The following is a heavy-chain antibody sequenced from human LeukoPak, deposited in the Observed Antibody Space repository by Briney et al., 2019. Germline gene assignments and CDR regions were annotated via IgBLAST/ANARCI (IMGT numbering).Heavy chain of an antibody. CDR2: ISYDGSNK. D-gene: IGHD5-18*01. Sequence: GGSLRLSCADSGYTFSSYGMHWVRQAPGKGLEWVAVISYDGSNKYYADSVKGRFTISRDNSKNTLYLQMNSLRAEDTAVYYCANTVDTAVSTTFDYWGQGTLVTVSS. CDR3: ANTVDTAVSTTFDY. CDR1: GYTFSSYG. J-gene: IGHJ4*02. V-gene: IGHV3-30*18.